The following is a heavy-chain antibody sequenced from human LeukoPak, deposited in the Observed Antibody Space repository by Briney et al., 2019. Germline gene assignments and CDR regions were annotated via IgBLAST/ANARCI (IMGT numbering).Heavy chain of an antibody. J-gene: IGHJ6*03. CDR2: ITSSSSCI. V-gene: IGHV3-21*06. D-gene: IGHD1-26*01. CDR1: GFIFSSYS. CDR3: ARDPYSGNYGAYYYYYMDV. Sequence: GGSLRLSCAASGFIFSSYSMNWVRQAPGKGLEWVSSITSSSSCIYYADSVKGRFTISRDNAKNSLYLQMDSLRVEDTAEYYCARDPYSGNYGAYYYYYMDVWGKGTTVTVSS.